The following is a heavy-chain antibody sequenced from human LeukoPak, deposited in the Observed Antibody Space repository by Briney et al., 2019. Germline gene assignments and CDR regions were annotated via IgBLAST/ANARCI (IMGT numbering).Heavy chain of an antibody. CDR2: ISGSGGST. J-gene: IGHJ4*02. CDR3: AKLPITMIVVVTHFDY. CDR1: GFTFSSYA. Sequence: GGSLRLSCAASGFTFSSYAMSWVRQAPGKGLEWVSAISGSGGSTYYADFVKGRFTISRDNSKNTLYLQMNSLRAEDTAVYYCAKLPITMIVVVTHFDYWGQGTLVTVSS. D-gene: IGHD3-22*01. V-gene: IGHV3-23*01.